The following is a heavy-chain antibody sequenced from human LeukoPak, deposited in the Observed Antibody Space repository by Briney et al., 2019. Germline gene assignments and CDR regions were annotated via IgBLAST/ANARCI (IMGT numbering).Heavy chain of an antibody. V-gene: IGHV3-21*01. Sequence: GGSLRLSCAASGFTFSSYSMNWVRQAPGKGLEWVSSISSSSSYIYYADSVKGRFTISRDNAKNSLYLQMNSLRAEDTAVYYCARALTTVTTPDYWGQGTLVTVSS. CDR2: ISSSSSYI. D-gene: IGHD4-17*01. J-gene: IGHJ4*02. CDR3: ARALTTVTTPDY. CDR1: GFTFSSYS.